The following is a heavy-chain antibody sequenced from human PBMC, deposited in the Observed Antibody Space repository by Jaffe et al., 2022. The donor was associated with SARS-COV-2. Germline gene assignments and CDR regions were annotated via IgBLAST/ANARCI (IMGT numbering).Heavy chain of an antibody. CDR3: SRKDTTIDNLDY. Sequence: EVQLVESGGGLVQPGGSLSLSCAASGFSFSSYDMSWVRQAPGKGLEWVSTISASGRSTFYADSVKGRFTISRDNSKNTLYLQMGSLGAEDTAFYLCSRKDTTIDNLDYWGLGTLVTVSS. J-gene: IGHJ4*02. V-gene: IGHV3-23*04. CDR2: ISASGRST. D-gene: IGHD1-26*01. CDR1: GFSFSSYD.